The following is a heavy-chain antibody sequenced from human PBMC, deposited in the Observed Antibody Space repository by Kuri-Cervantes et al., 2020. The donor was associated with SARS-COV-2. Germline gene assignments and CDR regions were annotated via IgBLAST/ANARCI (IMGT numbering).Heavy chain of an antibody. V-gene: IGHV4-59*01. CDR3: ARFSVGAKAKFDY. Sequence: SETLSLTCTVSGGSISSYYWSWIRQPPGKGLEWIGYIYYSGSTNYNPSLKSRVTISVDTSKNQFSLKLSSVTAADTAVYYCARFSVGAKAKFDYWGQGTLVTVSS. CDR2: IYYSGST. J-gene: IGHJ4*02. CDR1: GGSISSYY. D-gene: IGHD1-26*01.